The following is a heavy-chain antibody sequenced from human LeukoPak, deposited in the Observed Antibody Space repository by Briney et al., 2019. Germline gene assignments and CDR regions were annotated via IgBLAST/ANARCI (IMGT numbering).Heavy chain of an antibody. V-gene: IGHV4-4*07. CDR2: IYTSGST. J-gene: IGHJ4*02. CDR1: GGSISIYC. Sequence: SETLSLTCSVSGGSISIYCWSWIRQPAGKGLEWIGRIYTSGSTNYNPSLKSRVTMSVDTSKNQFSLTLNSVTAADTGVYYCARWTTVTRAFDFWGQGTLVTVSS. CDR3: ARWTTVTRAFDF. D-gene: IGHD4-17*01.